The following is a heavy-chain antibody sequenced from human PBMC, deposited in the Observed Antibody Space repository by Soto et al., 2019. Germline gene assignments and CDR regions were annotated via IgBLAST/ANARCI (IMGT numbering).Heavy chain of an antibody. CDR1: DGSVNGYY. Sequence: PPEALSLTCAGYDGSVNGYYWNWIRQPPGKGLEWIGEINHTGCTHYNPSLKGRVIIAVDTSKNQFSLKLSSVTAADTAVYYCARDYYGSGSFFWFDPWGQGTLVTVSS. D-gene: IGHD3-10*01. J-gene: IGHJ5*02. CDR3: ARDYYGSGSFFWFDP. V-gene: IGHV4-34*01. CDR2: INHTGCT.